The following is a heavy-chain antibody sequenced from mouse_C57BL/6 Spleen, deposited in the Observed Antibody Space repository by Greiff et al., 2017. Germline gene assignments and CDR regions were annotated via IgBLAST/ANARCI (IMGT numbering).Heavy chain of an antibody. D-gene: IGHD1-1*01. J-gene: IGHJ2*01. V-gene: IGHV1-63*01. CDR1: GYTFTNYW. CDR2: IYPGGGYT. CDR3: ARKGITTVVAGFDY. Sequence: QVQLQQSGAELVRPGTSVKMSCKASGYTFTNYWIGWAKQRPGHGLEWIGDIYPGGGYTNYNEKFKGKATLTADKSSSTAYMQFSSLTSEDSAIYYCARKGITTVVAGFDYWGQGTTLTVSS.